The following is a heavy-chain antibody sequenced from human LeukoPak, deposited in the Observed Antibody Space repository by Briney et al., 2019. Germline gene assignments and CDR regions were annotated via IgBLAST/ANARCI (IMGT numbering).Heavy chain of an antibody. D-gene: IGHD2-2*01. CDR3: AKDIGCSSTSCRYYYYYYGMDV. CDR1: GFTFDDYA. J-gene: IGHJ6*02. CDR2: ISWNSGSI. Sequence: GGSLRLSCAASGFTFDDYAMHWVRQAPGKGREWVSGISWNSGSIGYADSVKSRFTISRDNAKNSLYLQMNSLRAEDTALYYCAKDIGCSSTSCRYYYYYYGMDVWGQGTTVTVSS. V-gene: IGHV3-9*01.